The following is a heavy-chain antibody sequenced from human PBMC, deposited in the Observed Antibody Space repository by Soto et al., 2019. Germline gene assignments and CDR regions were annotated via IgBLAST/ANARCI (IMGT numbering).Heavy chain of an antibody. CDR1: GGSISSRSFY. CDR2: IYYSGST. Sequence: QLQLQESGPGLVKPSETLSLTCNVSGGSISSRSFYWGWIRQPPGMGLEWIGSIYYSGSTDYDPTLKSRLSISVDTSKNQFSLRLSSVTAADTAVYYCASRSSYCRHTTCYEDYFYYWGQGILVTVSS. V-gene: IGHV4-39*01. D-gene: IGHD2-2*01. CDR3: ASRSSYCRHTTCYEDYFYY. J-gene: IGHJ4*02.